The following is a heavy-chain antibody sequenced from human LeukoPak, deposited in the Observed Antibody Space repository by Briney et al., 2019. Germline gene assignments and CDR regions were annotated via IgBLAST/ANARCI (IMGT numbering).Heavy chain of an antibody. CDR1: GFTFSSYG. Sequence: GRSLRLSCAASGFTFSSYGMHWVRQAPGKGLEWVAVISYDGSNKYYADSVKGRFTISRDNSKNTLYLQMNSLRAEDTAVYYCASYCTSTNCYTSGDYWGQGTLITVSS. J-gene: IGHJ4*02. CDR3: ASYCTSTNCYTSGDY. D-gene: IGHD2-2*02. CDR2: ISYDGSNK. V-gene: IGHV3-30*03.